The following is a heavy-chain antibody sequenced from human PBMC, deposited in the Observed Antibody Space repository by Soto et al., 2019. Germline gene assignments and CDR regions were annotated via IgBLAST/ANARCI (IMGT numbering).Heavy chain of an antibody. J-gene: IGHJ4*02. CDR3: ARDPSYGDYYFDY. Sequence: GGSLRLSCAASVLTFSGYSMNWVRQAPGKGLEWVSSISSSSSYIYYADSVKGRFTISRDNAKNSLFLQMNSLRAEDTAVYYCARDPSYGDYYFDYWGQGTLVTVSS. CDR1: VLTFSGYS. CDR2: ISSSSSYI. V-gene: IGHV3-21*01. D-gene: IGHD4-17*01.